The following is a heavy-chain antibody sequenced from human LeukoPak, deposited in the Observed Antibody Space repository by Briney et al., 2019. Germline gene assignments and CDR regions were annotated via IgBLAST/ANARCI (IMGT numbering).Heavy chain of an antibody. V-gene: IGHV3-53*05. J-gene: IGHJ4*02. CDR2: IFGGGST. CDR1: GFTVSSNY. Sequence: GGSLRLSCAASGFTVSSNYMGWVRQAPGKGLEWVSFIFGGGSTYYADSVKGRFIISRDNSKNTLYLQMNSLRAEDTAVYYCARDGEDGFDYWGQGTLVTVSS. CDR3: ARDGEDGFDY.